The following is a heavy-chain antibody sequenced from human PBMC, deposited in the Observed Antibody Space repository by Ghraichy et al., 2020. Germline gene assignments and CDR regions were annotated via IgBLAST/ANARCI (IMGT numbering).Heavy chain of an antibody. CDR1: GYSFTRYW. V-gene: IGHV5-51*01. CDR3: ARLSQGNYFHGMDV. J-gene: IGHJ6*02. Sequence: GSLNISCKGSGYSFTRYWIGWVRQMPGKGLEWMGLIYPGDSDTRYSPSFQGHVTISVDNSITTAYLQWSSLRASDTAMYYCARLSQGNYFHGMDVWGQGTTVSVSS. D-gene: IGHD2/OR15-2a*01. CDR2: IYPGDSDT.